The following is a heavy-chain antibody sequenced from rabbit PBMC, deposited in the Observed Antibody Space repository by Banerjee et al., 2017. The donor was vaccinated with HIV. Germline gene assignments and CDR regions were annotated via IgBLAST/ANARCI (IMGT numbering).Heavy chain of an antibody. CDR2: IYAGSSGST. CDR1: GIDFSSYYY. CDR3: ARAPYVVYGDNGYPYFNL. Sequence: QQQLEESGGGLVKPGGTLTLTCKASGIDFSSYYYMCWVRQAPGKGLEWIACIYAGSSGSTYYASWAKGRFTISKTSSTTVTLQLNSLTAADTATYFCARAPYVVYGDNGYPYFNLWGQGTLVTVS. V-gene: IGHV1S45*01. J-gene: IGHJ4*01. D-gene: IGHD2-1*01.